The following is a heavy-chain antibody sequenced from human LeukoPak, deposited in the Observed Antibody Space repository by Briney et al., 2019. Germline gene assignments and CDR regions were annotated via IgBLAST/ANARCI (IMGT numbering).Heavy chain of an antibody. J-gene: IGHJ4*02. V-gene: IGHV4-34*01. CDR2: IYHSGST. CDR3: ARDLDGSGSYGFDY. CDR1: GGSFSGYY. Sequence: PSETLSLTCAVYGGSFSGYYWSWVRQPPGKGLEWIGSIYHSGSTYYNPSLKSRVTISVDTSKNQFSLELSSVTAADTAVYYCARDLDGSGSYGFDYWGQGTLVTVSS. D-gene: IGHD3-10*01.